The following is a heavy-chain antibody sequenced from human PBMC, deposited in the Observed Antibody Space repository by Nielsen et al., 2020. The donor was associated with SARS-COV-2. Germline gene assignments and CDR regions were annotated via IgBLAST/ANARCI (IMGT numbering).Heavy chain of an antibody. V-gene: IGHV3-66*01. CDR2: IYTDGSA. D-gene: IGHD3-10*01. Sequence: GESLKISCAATGFTVSSNYMSWVRQAAGKGLEWVAVIYTDGSASYADSMKRRFNVSRDKPKNTVYLQRNSLRAEDTAVYYCARDNGGRMDVWGQGTTVTVSS. CDR3: ARDNGGRMDV. J-gene: IGHJ6*02. CDR1: GFTVSSNY.